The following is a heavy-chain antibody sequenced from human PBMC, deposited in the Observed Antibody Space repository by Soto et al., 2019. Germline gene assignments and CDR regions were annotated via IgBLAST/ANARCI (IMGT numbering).Heavy chain of an antibody. V-gene: IGHV3-30*04. CDR1: GFVFSSFA. J-gene: IGHJ4*02. CDR2: ISYDGRKT. D-gene: IGHD3-9*01. CDR3: ARSYDTLTGFYLSIDH. Sequence: QEPMVESGGGVVQPGRSLRLSCAASGFVFSSFALHWVRQAPGKGLEWVALISYDGRKTYYADSVKGRFTISRDNSKNSHSLQMNSLRAEDTAVYFCARSYDTLTGFYLSIDHWGQGTRVTVSS.